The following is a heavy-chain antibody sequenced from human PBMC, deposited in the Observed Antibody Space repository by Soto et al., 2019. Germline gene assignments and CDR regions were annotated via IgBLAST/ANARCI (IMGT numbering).Heavy chain of an antibody. CDR1: GFTFSSYA. V-gene: IGHV3-23*01. J-gene: IGHJ4*02. CDR3: AKDRGRTWYEDY. D-gene: IGHD6-13*01. CDR2: ISGSGNTS. Sequence: EVQLLESGGGLVQPGGSLRLSCAASGFTFSSYAMTWVRQAPGKGLECVSAISGSGNTSYYADSLKGRFTISRDSSKKMLYLQMNSMRHEDTAVYYCAKDRGRTWYEDYWGQGTLVTVSS.